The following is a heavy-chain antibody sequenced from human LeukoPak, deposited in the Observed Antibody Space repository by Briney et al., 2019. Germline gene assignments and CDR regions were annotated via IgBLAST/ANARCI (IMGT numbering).Heavy chain of an antibody. D-gene: IGHD3-22*01. CDR1: GFTFSSYA. J-gene: IGHJ3*02. Sequence: GSLRLSCAASGFTFSSYAMSWVRQAPGKGLEWVSAISGSGGSTYYADSVKGRFTISRDNSKNTLYLQMNSLRAEDTAVYYCAKKGGATYYDSSGYAFDIWGQGTMVTVSS. CDR2: ISGSGGST. V-gene: IGHV3-23*01. CDR3: AKKGGATYYDSSGYAFDI.